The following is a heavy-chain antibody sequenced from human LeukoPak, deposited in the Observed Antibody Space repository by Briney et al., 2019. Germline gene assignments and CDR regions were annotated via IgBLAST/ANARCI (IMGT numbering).Heavy chain of an antibody. D-gene: IGHD2-15*01. CDR1: GYIFATYG. CDR3: ARGYCSGGSCWWFDP. CDR2: ISSYNDYT. Sequence: ASVKVSCKASGYIFATYGITWVRQAPGKGLEWMGWISSYNDYTHYAQKFQDRVTMTTDTSTSTAYMELRSLRSDDTAVYYCARGYCSGGSCWWFDPWGQGTLVTVSS. V-gene: IGHV1-18*01. J-gene: IGHJ5*02.